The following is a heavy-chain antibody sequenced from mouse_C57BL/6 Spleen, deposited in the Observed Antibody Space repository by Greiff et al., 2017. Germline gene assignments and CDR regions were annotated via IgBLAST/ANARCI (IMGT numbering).Heavy chain of an antibody. D-gene: IGHD3-3*01. CDR3: ARGGRPFDY. J-gene: IGHJ2*01. CDR2: ISSGGSYT. V-gene: IGHV5-6*01. Sequence: EVQVVESGGDLVKPGGSLKLSCAASGFTFSSYGMSWVRQTPDKRLEWVATISSGGSYTYYPDSVKGRFTISRDNAKNTLYLQMSSLKSEDTAVYYCARGGRPFDYWGQGTTLTVSS. CDR1: GFTFSSYG.